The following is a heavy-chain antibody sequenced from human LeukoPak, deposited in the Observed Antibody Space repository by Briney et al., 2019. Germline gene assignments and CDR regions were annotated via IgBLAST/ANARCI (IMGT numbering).Heavy chain of an antibody. CDR3: ARASSSWSQEGDFDY. CDR2: ISSSGSTI. CDR1: GFTFSSYE. D-gene: IGHD6-13*01. J-gene: IGHJ4*02. V-gene: IGHV3-48*03. Sequence: SGGSLRLSCAASGFTFSSYEMNWVRQAPGKGLEWVSYISSSGSTIYYADSVKGRFTISRDNAKNSLYLQMNSLRAEDTAVYYCARASSSWSQEGDFDYWGQGTLVTVSS.